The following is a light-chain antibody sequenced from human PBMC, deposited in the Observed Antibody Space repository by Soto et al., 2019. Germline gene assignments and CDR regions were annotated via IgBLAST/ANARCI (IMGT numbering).Light chain of an antibody. V-gene: IGKV1-5*03. CDR3: QQYNTYPS. J-gene: IGKJ1*01. CDR2: KAS. CDR1: QSINDW. Sequence: QIAQAPFTLFSFFGDRGTITCRASQSINDWLAWYQQKPRKAPKLLIFKASSLESEVPPRFSGSGSGTEFTLTIGSLQPDDFATYYCQQYNTYPSFGQGTKV.